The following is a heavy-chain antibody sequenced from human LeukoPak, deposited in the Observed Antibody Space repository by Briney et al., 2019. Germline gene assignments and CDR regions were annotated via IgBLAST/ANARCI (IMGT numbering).Heavy chain of an antibody. V-gene: IGHV4-59*01. D-gene: IGHD3-10*01. Sequence: PSETLSLTCTVSGGSISSYYWSWIRQPPGKRLEWIGYIYYSGSTNYNPSLKSRVTISVDTSKNQFSLKLSSVTAADTAVYYCAREVAMVRGVWFDYWGQGTLVTVSS. CDR3: AREVAMVRGVWFDY. CDR1: GGSISSYY. J-gene: IGHJ4*02. CDR2: IYYSGST.